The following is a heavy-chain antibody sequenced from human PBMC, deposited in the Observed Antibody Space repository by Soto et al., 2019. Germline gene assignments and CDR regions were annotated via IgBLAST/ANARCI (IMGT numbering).Heavy chain of an antibody. Sequence: GGSLRLSCAASGFTFSSYWMHWVRQAPGKGLVWVSRINSDGSSTSYADSVKGRFTISRDNAKNTLYLQMNSLRAEDTAVYYCARGGSGIQLWLNYYYYGMDVWGQGTTVTVSS. CDR3: ARGGSGIQLWLNYYYYGMDV. CDR2: INSDGSST. J-gene: IGHJ6*02. V-gene: IGHV3-74*01. CDR1: GFTFSSYW. D-gene: IGHD5-18*01.